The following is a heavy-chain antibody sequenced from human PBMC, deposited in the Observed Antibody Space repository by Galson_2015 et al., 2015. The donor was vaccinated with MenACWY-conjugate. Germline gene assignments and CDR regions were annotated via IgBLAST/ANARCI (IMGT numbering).Heavy chain of an antibody. Sequence: ETLSLTCTVSGGSISSSSYYWGWIRQPPGKGLEWIGSIYYSGSTNYNPSLKSRVTISVDTSKNQFSLKLSSVTAADTAVYYCARHKETAVAKRGELDYWGQGTLVTVSS. CDR2: IYYSGST. CDR1: GGSISSSSYY. D-gene: IGHD6-19*01. V-gene: IGHV4-39*01. J-gene: IGHJ4*02. CDR3: ARHKETAVAKRGELDY.